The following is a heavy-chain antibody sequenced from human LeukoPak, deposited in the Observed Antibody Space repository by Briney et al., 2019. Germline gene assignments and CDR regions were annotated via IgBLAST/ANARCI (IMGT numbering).Heavy chain of an antibody. CDR1: GGSISSSSYY. V-gene: IGHV4-39*01. J-gene: IGHJ4*02. Sequence: SETLSLTCTVSGGSISSSSYYWGWIRQPPGKGLEWIGSIYYSGSTYYNPSLKSRVTISVDTSKNQFSLKLSSVTAADTAVYYCASHGDFSSSWYYFDYWGQGTLVTVSS. CDR3: ASHGDFSSSWYYFDY. D-gene: IGHD6-13*01. CDR2: IYYSGST.